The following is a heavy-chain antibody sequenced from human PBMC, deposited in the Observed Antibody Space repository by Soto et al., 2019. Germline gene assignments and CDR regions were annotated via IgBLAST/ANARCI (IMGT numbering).Heavy chain of an antibody. V-gene: IGHV4-59*01. CDR1: GGSITSDS. CDR2: IYYNGRS. J-gene: IGHJ6*03. D-gene: IGHD2-2*01. CDR3: AKCPFGNQYLHYHHKER. Sequence: QVQLQESGPGLVKPSETLSLTCTVSGGSITSDSWSWIRQPPGRGLEYIGFIYYNGRSSYNPSLKRRGTISVDTVQKPFPLGLTSGTAADTGVYFCAKCPFGNQYLHYHHKERWGRGTTVTVSS.